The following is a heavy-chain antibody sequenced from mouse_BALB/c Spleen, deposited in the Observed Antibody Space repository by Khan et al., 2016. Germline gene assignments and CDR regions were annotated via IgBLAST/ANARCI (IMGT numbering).Heavy chain of an antibody. V-gene: IGHV1-87*01. D-gene: IGHD1-2*01. J-gene: IGHJ3*01. CDR2: IYPGDGDT. CDR1: GYTFTSYW. Sequence: QVQLKESGAELARPGASVKLSCKASGYTFTSYWMQWVTQRPGQGLEWIGAIYPGDGDTRYTQKFKGKATLTADKSSSTAYMQLSSLASEDSAVYYCARSGATATPFAYGGQGTLVTVSA. CDR3: ARSGATATPFAY.